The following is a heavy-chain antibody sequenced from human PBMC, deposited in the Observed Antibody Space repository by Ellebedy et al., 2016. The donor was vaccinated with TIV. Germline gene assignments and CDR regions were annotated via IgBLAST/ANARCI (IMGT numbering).Heavy chain of an antibody. Sequence: AASVKVSCKASGGTFSSHAISWVRQAPGQGLEWMGGIIPIFGTANYAQRFQGRVTFTADESTSTAYMELSSLRSEDTAVYYCARGVAPPNWGSWESPFYFDYWGQGTLVTVSS. J-gene: IGHJ4*02. CDR3: ARGVAPPNWGSWESPFYFDY. CDR2: IIPIFGTA. V-gene: IGHV1-69*13. CDR1: GGTFSSHA. D-gene: IGHD7-27*01.